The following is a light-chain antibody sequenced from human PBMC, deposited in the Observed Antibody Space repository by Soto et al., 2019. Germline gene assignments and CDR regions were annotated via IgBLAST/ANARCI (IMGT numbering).Light chain of an antibody. Sequence: EIVMTQSPATLSVSLGERVTRSCRASQSVSSYLAWYQQKPGQAPRLLISDASTRATDIPDRFSGSGSGTDFTLTISSLQSTDLAVYYCLQYSTWPPLYTFGQGTKLEIK. CDR2: DAS. CDR3: LQYSTWPPLYT. V-gene: IGKV3-15*01. J-gene: IGKJ2*01. CDR1: QSVSSY.